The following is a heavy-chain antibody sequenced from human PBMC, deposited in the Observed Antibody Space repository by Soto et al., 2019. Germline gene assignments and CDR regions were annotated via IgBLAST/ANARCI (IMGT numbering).Heavy chain of an antibody. J-gene: IGHJ5*02. Sequence: QVQLVQSGAEVKKPGSSVKVSCKASGGTFSSYAISWVRQAPGQGLEWMGGIIPIFGTANYAQKFQGRVTITADESXSXXYMELSSLRSEDTAVYYCARTGYCSGGSCSNWFDPWGQGTLVTVSS. CDR3: ARTGYCSGGSCSNWFDP. CDR2: IIPIFGTA. V-gene: IGHV1-69*12. CDR1: GGTFSSYA. D-gene: IGHD2-15*01.